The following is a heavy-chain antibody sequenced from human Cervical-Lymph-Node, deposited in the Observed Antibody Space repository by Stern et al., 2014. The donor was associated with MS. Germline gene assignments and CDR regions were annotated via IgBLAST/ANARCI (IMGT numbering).Heavy chain of an antibody. J-gene: IGHJ5*02. V-gene: IGHV4-31*03. CDR3: ARGSGDWAHSWFDP. CDR2: IYYSGST. Sequence: QVQLVESGPGLVKPSQTLSLTCTVSGGSFSSGGTYWTRIRPKPGKGLGWIGHIYYSGSTYYNPSLKSRVMISIDASTSQFSLKVNSVTAADTAVYYCARGSGDWAHSWFDPWGQGTLVTVSS. CDR1: GGSFSSGGTY. D-gene: IGHD2-21*02.